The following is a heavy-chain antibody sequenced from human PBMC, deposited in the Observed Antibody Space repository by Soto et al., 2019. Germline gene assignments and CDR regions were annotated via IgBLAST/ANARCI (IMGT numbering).Heavy chain of an antibody. V-gene: IGHV3-23*01. CDR1: GFTFSSYA. Sequence: EVQLLESGGGLVQPGGSLRLSCAASGFTFSSYAMNWIRQGPGKGLEWVSGISVNDGRAYYADSVKGRFTVSRDNSKNTLYLEMNSLRAEDTSVYSCVKGYGSGLKWFDRWGQGTLVTVSS. J-gene: IGHJ5*02. D-gene: IGHD3-10*01. CDR3: VKGYGSGLKWFDR. CDR2: ISVNDGRA.